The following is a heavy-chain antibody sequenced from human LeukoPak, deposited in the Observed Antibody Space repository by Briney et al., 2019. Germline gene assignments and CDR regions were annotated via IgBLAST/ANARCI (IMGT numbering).Heavy chain of an antibody. CDR2: IYYSGST. Sequence: SETLSLTCTVSGGSISSYYWSWIRQPPGKGLEWIGYIYYSGSTNYNPSLKSRVTISVDTSKNQFSLKLSSVTAADTAMYYCARWGTAMDWWGQGTLVTVSS. J-gene: IGHJ4*02. D-gene: IGHD5-18*01. CDR1: GGSISSYY. V-gene: IGHV4-59*01. CDR3: ARWGTAMDW.